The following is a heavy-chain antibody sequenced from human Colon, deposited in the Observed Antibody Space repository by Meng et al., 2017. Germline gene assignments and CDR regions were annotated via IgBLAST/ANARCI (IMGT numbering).Heavy chain of an antibody. CDR3: ARLEEGRLYDFSGTGIEF. Sequence: GESLKISCAASGFTFSRYWMTWVRQAPGKGLEWVANIKKDGSETHYVDSVKGRFTISRDNAQNSLYLQMDSLRAEDTAVYYCARLEEGRLYDFSGTGIEFWGQGALVTVSS. J-gene: IGHJ4*02. D-gene: IGHD3-3*01. V-gene: IGHV3-7*01. CDR1: GFTFSRYW. CDR2: IKKDGSET.